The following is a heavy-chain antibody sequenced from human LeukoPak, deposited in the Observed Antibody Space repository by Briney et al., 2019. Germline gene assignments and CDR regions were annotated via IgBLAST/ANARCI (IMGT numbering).Heavy chain of an antibody. D-gene: IGHD4-17*01. Sequence: SETLSLTCSVSGVSISSSNSYWGWIRQPPGKGLEWIGYIYYSGSTSYNPSLKSRVTISIDTSKNQFSLKLSSVTAADTAVYNCARRDGFDAFDIWGQGTLVTVSS. V-gene: IGHV4-39*01. CDR1: GVSISSSNSY. CDR3: ARRDGFDAFDI. J-gene: IGHJ3*02. CDR2: IYYSGST.